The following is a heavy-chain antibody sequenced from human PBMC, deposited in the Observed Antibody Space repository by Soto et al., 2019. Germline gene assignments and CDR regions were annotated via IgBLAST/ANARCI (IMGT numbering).Heavy chain of an antibody. Sequence: PGESLKISCKGSGYSFTTYWIGWVRLLPGKVLEWMGLIYPGDSDTRYNPSFRGQVTISADKSNSTAYLQWSSLKASDTAIFYCARQMKSTVTSFAFDLWGQGXMGT. CDR1: GYSFTTYW. J-gene: IGHJ3*01. V-gene: IGHV5-51*01. CDR2: IYPGDSDT. CDR3: ARQMKSTVTSFAFDL. D-gene: IGHD4-17*01.